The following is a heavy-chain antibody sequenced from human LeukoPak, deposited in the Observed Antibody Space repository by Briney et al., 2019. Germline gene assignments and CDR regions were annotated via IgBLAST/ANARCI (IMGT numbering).Heavy chain of an antibody. Sequence: ASVKVSCKASGGTFSSYAISWVRQAPGQGLEWMGRIIPILGIANYAQKFQGRVTMTRNTSISTAYMELSSLRSEDTAVYYCAREDGSGSYQVDYWGQGTLVTVSS. CDR3: AREDGSGSYQVDY. CDR2: IIPILGIA. CDR1: GGTFSSYA. D-gene: IGHD3-10*01. J-gene: IGHJ4*02. V-gene: IGHV1-69*04.